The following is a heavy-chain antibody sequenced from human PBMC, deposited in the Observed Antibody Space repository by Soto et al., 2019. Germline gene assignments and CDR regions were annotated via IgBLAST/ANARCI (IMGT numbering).Heavy chain of an antibody. CDR2: IYYSGST. J-gene: IGHJ4*02. CDR1: GGSVSSGSYY. V-gene: IGHV4-61*01. Sequence: SETLSLTCTVSGGSVSSGSYYWSWIRQPPGKGLEWIGYIYYSGSTNYNPSLKSRVTISVDTSKNQFSLKLSSATAADTAVYYCARDLSVAGEFDYWGQGTLVTVS. CDR3: ARDLSVAGEFDY. D-gene: IGHD6-19*01.